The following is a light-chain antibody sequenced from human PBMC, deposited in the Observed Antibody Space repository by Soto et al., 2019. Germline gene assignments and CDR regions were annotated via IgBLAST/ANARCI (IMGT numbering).Light chain of an antibody. V-gene: IGLV2-14*01. Sequence: QSALTQPASVSGSPGQPITISCTGTSSDIGGYNYVSWYQQHPGKAPKLIIYDVSNRPSGVSNRFSGSKSGNTASLTISGLQAEDEADYYCSSYTSSSTRVVFGGGTKLTVL. J-gene: IGLJ2*01. CDR3: SSYTSSSTRVV. CDR1: SSDIGGYNY. CDR2: DVS.